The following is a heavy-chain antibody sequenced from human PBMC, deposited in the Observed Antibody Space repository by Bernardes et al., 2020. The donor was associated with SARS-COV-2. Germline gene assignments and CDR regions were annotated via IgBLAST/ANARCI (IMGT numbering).Heavy chain of an antibody. CDR2: MDWDGTIV. D-gene: IGHD2-8*01. Sequence: GGSLRLSCAASGFTFGIDWMHWVRQAPGKGLAWVARMDWDGTIVTHAESVRGRFTISRDNAKNILYLQMNSLRADDTALYFCVRDMYGKNDYWGQGTLVTVSS. J-gene: IGHJ4*02. CDR1: GFTFGIDW. CDR3: VRDMYGKNDY. V-gene: IGHV3-74*03.